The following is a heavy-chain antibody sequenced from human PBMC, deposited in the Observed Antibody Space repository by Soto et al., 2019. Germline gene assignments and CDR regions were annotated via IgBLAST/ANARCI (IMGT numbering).Heavy chain of an antibody. D-gene: IGHD3-3*01. CDR2: VSYRGIT. CDR1: GGSVSSDSYF. Sequence: SETLSLTCTVSGGSVSSDSYFWSWVRQPPGKGLEWIGYVSYRGITTYNPSLKSRVTILLGTSKNQISLNLRSVTAADTAVYYCARDREYSFGLTYDIWGQGTMVTVSS. V-gene: IGHV4-61*01. CDR3: ARDREYSFGLTYDI. J-gene: IGHJ3*02.